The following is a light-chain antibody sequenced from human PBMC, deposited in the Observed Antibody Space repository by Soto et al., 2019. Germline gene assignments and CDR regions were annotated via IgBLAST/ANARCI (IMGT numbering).Light chain of an antibody. CDR1: SSDIADYNS. Sequence: QSALTQPASVSGSPGQSITISCTGTSSDIADYNSVSWYQQHPGKAPKLIIYEVSHRPSGVSNRFSGSKSGNTASLTISGLQADDEADYYCNSFTTSTTPYVFGTGTKLTVL. V-gene: IGLV2-14*03. CDR3: NSFTTSTTPYV. J-gene: IGLJ1*01. CDR2: EVS.